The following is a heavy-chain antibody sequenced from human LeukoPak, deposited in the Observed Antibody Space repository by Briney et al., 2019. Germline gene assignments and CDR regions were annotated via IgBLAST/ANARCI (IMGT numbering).Heavy chain of an antibody. CDR1: EYTFTGYY. D-gene: IGHD5-18*01. CDR2: INPNGGGT. V-gene: IGHV1-2*02. J-gene: IGHJ4*02. Sequence: ASVKVSCKASEYTFTGYYMHWVRQAPGQGLVWMGWINPNGGGTIYAQKFQGRVTLTRDTSISTAYMELSRLRSDDTAVYYCARVRPNTAMVHFDYWGQGTLVTVSS. CDR3: ARVRPNTAMVHFDY.